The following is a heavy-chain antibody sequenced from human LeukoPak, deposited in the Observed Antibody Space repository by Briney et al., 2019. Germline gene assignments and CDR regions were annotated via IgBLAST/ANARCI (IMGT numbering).Heavy chain of an antibody. D-gene: IGHD3-3*01. V-gene: IGHV3-30*18. CDR3: AKGSAYADF. CDR1: GFSFSSFG. J-gene: IGHJ4*02. CDR2: ISYDGSNK. Sequence: PGRSLRLSCAASGFSFSSFGMHWVRQAPGKGLEWVAVISYDGSNKYYTDSVQGRLTISRDNPKNTLSLQMNSLRAEDTAVYYCAKGSAYADFWGQGTLVTVSS.